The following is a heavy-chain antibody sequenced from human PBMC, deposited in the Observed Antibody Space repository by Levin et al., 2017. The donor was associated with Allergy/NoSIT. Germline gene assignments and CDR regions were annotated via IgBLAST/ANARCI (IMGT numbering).Heavy chain of an antibody. CDR1: GFSFNNYA. J-gene: IGHJ4*02. CDR2: ISQSGDRT. Sequence: GESLKISCTASGFSFNNYAMTWVRQAPGQGLEWVSSISQSGDRTYYVDSAKGRFTISRDNSKNTLYLQINSLRAEDTAVYYCAQGWQVPDFRGQGTPVTVSS. CDR3: AQGWQVPDF. D-gene: IGHD2-15*01. V-gene: IGHV3-23*01.